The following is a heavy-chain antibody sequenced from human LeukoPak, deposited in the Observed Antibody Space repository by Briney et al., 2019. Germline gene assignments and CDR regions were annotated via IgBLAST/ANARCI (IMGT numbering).Heavy chain of an antibody. CDR1: GFTFSSYG. J-gene: IGHJ3*02. V-gene: IGHV3-30*18. D-gene: IGHD3-3*01. CDR2: ISYDGSNK. CDR3: AKGDFWSGYLAMTDESVTGAFDI. Sequence: QPGGSLRLSCAASGFTFSSYGMHWVRQAPGKGLEWVAVISYDGSNKYYADSVKGRFTISRDNSKNTLYLQMNSLRAEDTAVYYCAKGDFWSGYLAMTDESVTGAFDIWGQGTMVTVSS.